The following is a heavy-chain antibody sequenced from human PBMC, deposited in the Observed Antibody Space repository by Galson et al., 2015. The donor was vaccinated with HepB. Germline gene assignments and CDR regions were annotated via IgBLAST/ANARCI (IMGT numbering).Heavy chain of an antibody. Sequence: SLRLSCAASGFTFSSYAMSWVRQAPGKGLEWVSAISGSGGSTYYADSVKGRFTISRDNSKNTLYLQMNSLRAEDTAVYYCAKGGVYVEMATGYWGQGTLVTVSS. J-gene: IGHJ4*02. V-gene: IGHV3-23*01. CDR2: ISGSGGST. D-gene: IGHD5-24*01. CDR3: AKGGVYVEMATGY. CDR1: GFTFSSYA.